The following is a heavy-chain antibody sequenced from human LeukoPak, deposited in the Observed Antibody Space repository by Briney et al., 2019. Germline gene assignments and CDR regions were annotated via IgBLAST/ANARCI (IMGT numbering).Heavy chain of an antibody. V-gene: IGHV3-21*04. J-gene: IGHJ6*03. Sequence: GGSLRLSCAASGFTFSSYSMNWVRQAPGKGLEWVSSISSSSSYIYYADSVKGRFTISRDNSKNSLYLQMNSLRTEDTALYYCAKDARRDKGYHYYYYYMDVWGKGTTVTVSS. CDR1: GFTFSSYS. D-gene: IGHD3-16*02. CDR2: ISSSSSYI. CDR3: AKDARRDKGYHYYYYYMDV.